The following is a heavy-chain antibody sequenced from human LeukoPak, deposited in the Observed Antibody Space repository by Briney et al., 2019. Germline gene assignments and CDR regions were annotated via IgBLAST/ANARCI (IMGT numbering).Heavy chain of an antibody. D-gene: IGHD2-8*01. CDR1: GGSISSYY. CDR2: IYTSGST. V-gene: IGHV4-4*07. J-gene: IGHJ5*02. Sequence: SETLSLTCTVSGGSISSYYWRWVRQPAGKGLEWIGRIYTSGSTNYNPSLKSRVTMSVDTSKNQFSLKLSSVTAADTAVYYCARDRLMVYAGPWFDPWGQGTLVTVSS. CDR3: ARDRLMVYAGPWFDP.